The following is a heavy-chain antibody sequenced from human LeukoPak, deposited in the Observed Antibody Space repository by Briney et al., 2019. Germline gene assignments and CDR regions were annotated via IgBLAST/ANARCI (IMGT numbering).Heavy chain of an antibody. V-gene: IGHV3-23*01. CDR2: ISGSGGSA. D-gene: IGHD3-10*01. J-gene: IGHJ4*02. CDR1: GFTFSSYA. Sequence: GGSLRLSCAASGFTFSSYAMSWVRQAPGKGLEWVSTISGSGGSAYYADSVEGRFTISRDNSKNTMYLQMNSLRAEDTAVYYCAKAIKGSGKGYYSDYWGQGTLVTVSS. CDR3: AKAIKGSGKGYYSDY.